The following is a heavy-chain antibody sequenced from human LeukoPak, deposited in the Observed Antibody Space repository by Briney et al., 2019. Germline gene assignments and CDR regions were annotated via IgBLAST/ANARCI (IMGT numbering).Heavy chain of an antibody. CDR3: AGQHDSNGYYFY. D-gene: IGHD3-22*01. V-gene: IGHV4-38-2*01. Sequence: SETLSLTCAATGNSITSNYYWGWIRQSPGKGLEWIGSIYHSGSTYYNPSFKGRVTISVDSSKDRFSLKLSSVTAADTAVYYCAGQHDSNGYYFYWGQGTLVTVSS. CDR1: GNSITSNYY. CDR2: IYHSGST. J-gene: IGHJ4*02.